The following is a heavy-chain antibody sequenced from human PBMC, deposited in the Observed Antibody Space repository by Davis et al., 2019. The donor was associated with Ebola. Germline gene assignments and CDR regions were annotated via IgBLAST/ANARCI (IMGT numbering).Heavy chain of an antibody. CDR2: IYYSGST. CDR3: ARTLRGYSEYYFDY. J-gene: IGHJ4*02. Sequence: MPSETLSLTFTPSGGPITSYYWSWIRQPPGKGLEWIGYIYYSGSTNYNPSLKSRVTISVDTSKNQFSLKLSSVTAADTAVYYCARTLRGYSEYYFDYWGQGTLVTVSS. V-gene: IGHV4-59*01. D-gene: IGHD3-22*01. CDR1: GGPITSYY.